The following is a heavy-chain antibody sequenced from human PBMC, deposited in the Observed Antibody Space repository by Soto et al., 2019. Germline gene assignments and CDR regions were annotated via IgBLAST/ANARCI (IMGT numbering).Heavy chain of an antibody. V-gene: IGHV4-59*01. Sequence: SETLSLTCTVSGDSINSYYWSWFRQPPGKGLEWIGYIYYSGSTMYNPSLKSRVTMSIDTSKSQFSLNLRSVTAADTAVYYCARNYGDTHWGQGALVTVSS. CDR1: GDSINSYY. J-gene: IGHJ4*02. D-gene: IGHD4-17*01. CDR3: ARNYGDTH. CDR2: IYYSGST.